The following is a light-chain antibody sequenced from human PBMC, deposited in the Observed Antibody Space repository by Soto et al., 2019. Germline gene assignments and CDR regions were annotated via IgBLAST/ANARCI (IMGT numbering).Light chain of an antibody. CDR1: PGISNF. CDR3: QQSYSTPRT. CDR2: LAS. Sequence: QMTQSPSSLSASVGDRVTITCRASPGISNFLAWYQKKPGKVPKLLVYLASTLQSGVPSRFSSRGSRTDFTLTISGLQPEDVATYYCQQSYSTPRTFGQGTKVEIK. V-gene: IGKV1-27*01. J-gene: IGKJ1*01.